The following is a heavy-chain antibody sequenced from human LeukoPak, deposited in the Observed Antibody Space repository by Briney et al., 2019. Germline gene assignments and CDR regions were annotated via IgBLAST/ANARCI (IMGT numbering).Heavy chain of an antibody. Sequence: XXPGQGLXXXGGIIPIFGTANYAQKFQGRVTITADESTSTAYMELSSLRSEDTAVYYCARDSDYGDLNGAFDIWGQGTMVTVSS. V-gene: IGHV1-69*01. J-gene: IGHJ3*02. D-gene: IGHD4-17*01. CDR2: IIPIFGTA. CDR3: ARDSDYGDLNGAFDI.